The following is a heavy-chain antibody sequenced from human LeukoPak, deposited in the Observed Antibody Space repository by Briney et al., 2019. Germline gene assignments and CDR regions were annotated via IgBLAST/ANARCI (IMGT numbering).Heavy chain of an antibody. CDR1: GGSFSGYY. CDR2: INHSRRT. D-gene: IGHD5-12*01. V-gene: IGHV4-34*01. J-gene: IGHJ6*03. Sequence: SETLSLTCAVYGGSFSGYYWSWIRQPPGKGLEWIGEINHSRRTHYNPSLKSRVTISVDTSKNQFSLKLSSVTAADTAVYYCARDQRSGYSGYDYYYYYYMDVWGKGTTVTVSS. CDR3: ARDQRSGYSGYDYYYYYYMDV.